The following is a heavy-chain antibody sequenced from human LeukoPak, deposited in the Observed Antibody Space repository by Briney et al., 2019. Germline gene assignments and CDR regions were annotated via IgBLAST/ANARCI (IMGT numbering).Heavy chain of an antibody. CDR1: GFTFSSYA. J-gene: IGHJ4*02. CDR2: ISGSGGST. V-gene: IGHV3-23*01. CDR3: AKAGYCSGGSCYSGALGFDY. D-gene: IGHD2-15*01. Sequence: PGGSLRLSCEASGFTFSSYAMSWVRQAPGKGLEWVSAISGSGGSTYYADSVKGRFTISRDNSKNTLYLQMNSLRAEDTAVYYCAKAGYCSGGSCYSGALGFDYWGQGTLVTASS.